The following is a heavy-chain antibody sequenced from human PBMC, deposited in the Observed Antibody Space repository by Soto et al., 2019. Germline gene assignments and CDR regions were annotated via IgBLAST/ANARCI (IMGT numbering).Heavy chain of an antibody. D-gene: IGHD2-2*01. J-gene: IGHJ6*02. CDR1: GYTFTSYD. CDR2: MNPNTGNS. V-gene: IGHV1-8*01. CDR3: ARADTSFGMDV. Sequence: ASVKVSCKASGYTFTSYDIYWVRQATGQGLEWMGWMNPNTGNSGYAQKFQGRVTITSDTSMSTVHMELSSLRSEDTAVYYCARADTSFGMDVWGQGTMVTVSS.